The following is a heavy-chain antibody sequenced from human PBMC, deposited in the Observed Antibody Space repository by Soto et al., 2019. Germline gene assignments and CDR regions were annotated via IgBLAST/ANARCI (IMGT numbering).Heavy chain of an antibody. Sequence: QVQLVESGGGVVQPGRSLRLSCAASGFTFSSYGMHWVRQAPGKGLEWVAVIWYDGSNKYYADSVKGRFTISRDNSKNTLYMHMNSLRAADTAVYYCARDLFPSTRWRAHNGVDYWGQGTLVTVSS. J-gene: IGHJ4*02. CDR1: GFTFSSYG. CDR3: ARDLFPSTRWRAHNGVDY. CDR2: IWYDGSNK. V-gene: IGHV3-33*01. D-gene: IGHD1-1*01.